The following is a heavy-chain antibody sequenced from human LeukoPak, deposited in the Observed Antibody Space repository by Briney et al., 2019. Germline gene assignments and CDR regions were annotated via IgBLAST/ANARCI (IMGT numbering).Heavy chain of an antibody. D-gene: IGHD3-10*01. CDR2: IRSKANNYAT. Sequence: GGSLRLSCAASGFTFSGSAMHWVRQASGKGLEWVGRIRSKANNYATGYAASVKGRFTISRDDSKNTAYLQMNSLKTEDTAVYYCARDDEKYGSGSYYNVFSYWGQGTLVTISS. CDR3: ARDDEKYGSGSYYNVFSY. V-gene: IGHV3-73*01. CDR1: GFTFSGSA. J-gene: IGHJ4*02.